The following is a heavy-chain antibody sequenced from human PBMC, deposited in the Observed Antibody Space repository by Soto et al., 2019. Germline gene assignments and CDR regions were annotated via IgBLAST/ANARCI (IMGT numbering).Heavy chain of an antibody. D-gene: IGHD2-15*01. CDR2: IIPILGIA. CDR3: ASLGRVDCSGGSCYRTPNWFDP. CDR1: GGTFSSYT. J-gene: IGHJ5*02. V-gene: IGHV1-69*02. Sequence: GASVKVSCKASGGTFSSYTISWVRQAPGQGLEWMGRIIPILGIANYAQKFQGRVTITADKSTSTAYMELSSLRSEDTAVYYCASLGRVDCSGGSCYRTPNWFDPWGQGTLVTVSS.